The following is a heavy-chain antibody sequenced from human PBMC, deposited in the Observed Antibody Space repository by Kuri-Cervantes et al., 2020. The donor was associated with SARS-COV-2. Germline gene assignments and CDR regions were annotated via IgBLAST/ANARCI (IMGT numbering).Heavy chain of an antibody. V-gene: IGHV5-51*01. J-gene: IGHJ4*02. CDR3: ARSSSLRGVPDY. CDR1: GYSFTSYW. Sequence: GESLKISCKGSGYSFTSYWIGWVRQMPGKGLEWMGIIYPGDSDTRYSPSFQGQVTISADKSISTAYLQRSSLKASDTAMYYCARSSSLRGVPDYWAREPWSPSPQ. D-gene: IGHD3-10*01. CDR2: IYPGDSDT.